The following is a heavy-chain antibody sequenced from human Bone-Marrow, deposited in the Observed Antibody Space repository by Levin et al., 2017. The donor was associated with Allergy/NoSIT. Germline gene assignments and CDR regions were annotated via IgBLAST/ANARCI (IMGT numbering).Heavy chain of an antibody. CDR1: GFSFSDYS. D-gene: IGHD1-14*01. CDR3: ARSQTGRTGRLHPFDS. CDR2: LDRTSSYI. J-gene: IGHJ4*02. V-gene: IGHV3-21*01. Sequence: PGGSLRLSCAASGFSFSDYSMHWVRQAPGKRLEWVSSLDRTSSYIYYADSVKGRFTISRDNARNSLFLQMNSLRAEDTAVFYCARSQTGRTGRLHPFDSWGQGTLVTVSS.